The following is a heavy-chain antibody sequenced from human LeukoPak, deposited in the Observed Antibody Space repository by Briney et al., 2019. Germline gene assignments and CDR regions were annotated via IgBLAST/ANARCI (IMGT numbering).Heavy chain of an antibody. V-gene: IGHV3-30*18. Sequence: GGSLRLSCAASGFTFSSYGMHWVRQAPGKGLEWVAVISYDGSNKYYADSVKGRFTISRDNSKNTLYLQMNSLRAEDTAVYYCAKGGRGSGSYFGYCGQGTLVTVSS. CDR2: ISYDGSNK. CDR1: GFTFSSYG. CDR3: AKGGRGSGSYFGY. J-gene: IGHJ4*02. D-gene: IGHD3-10*01.